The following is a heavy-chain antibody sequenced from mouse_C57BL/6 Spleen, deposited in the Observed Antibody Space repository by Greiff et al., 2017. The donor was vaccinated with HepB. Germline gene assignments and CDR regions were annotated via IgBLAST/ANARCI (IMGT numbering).Heavy chain of an antibody. J-gene: IGHJ2*01. CDR3: ARAGIYYDYEGY. CDR2: INPNNGGT. D-gene: IGHD2-4*01. CDR1: GYTFTDYY. V-gene: IGHV1-26*01. Sequence: EVQLQQSGPELVKPGASVKISCKASGYTFTDYYMNWVKQSHGKSLEWIGDINPNNGGTSYNQKFKGKATLTVDKSSSTAYMELRSLTSEDSAVYYCARAGIYYDYEGYWGQGTTLTVSS.